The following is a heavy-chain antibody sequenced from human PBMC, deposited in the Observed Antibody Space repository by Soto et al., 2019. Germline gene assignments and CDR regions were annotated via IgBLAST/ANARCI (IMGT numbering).Heavy chain of an antibody. Sequence: SETLSLTCTVSGGSISSYYWSWIRQPPGKGLEWIGYIYHTGSTNYNPSLKSRVTMSVDTSKNQLSLKLNSVTAADTAVYYCARDSGTTGTGGMYDYWGQGTLVTVSS. CDR2: IYHTGST. CDR1: GGSISSYY. D-gene: IGHD1-1*01. J-gene: IGHJ4*02. CDR3: ARDSGTTGTGGMYDY. V-gene: IGHV4-59*01.